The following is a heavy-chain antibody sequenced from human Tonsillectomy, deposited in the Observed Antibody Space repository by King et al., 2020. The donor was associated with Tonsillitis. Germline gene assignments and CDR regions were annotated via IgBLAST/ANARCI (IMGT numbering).Heavy chain of an antibody. V-gene: IGHV3-43*01. Sequence: VQLVESGGVVIQSGGSLRLSCAASGFTFDHYTMHWVRQAPGKGLEWVSLISSDGVTIYYADSMKGRFTISRDNSKNSLQLQMNSLRTEDTALYYCATERMKFFDYWGQGTLVTVSS. J-gene: IGHJ4*02. CDR3: ATERMKFFDY. D-gene: IGHD2-15*01. CDR1: GFTFDHYT. CDR2: ISSDGVTI.